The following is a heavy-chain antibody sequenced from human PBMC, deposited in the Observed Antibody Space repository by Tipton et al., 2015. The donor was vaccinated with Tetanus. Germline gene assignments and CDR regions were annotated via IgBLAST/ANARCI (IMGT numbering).Heavy chain of an antibody. D-gene: IGHD1-1*01. CDR1: GGSISSYY. V-gene: IGHV4-4*07. CDR3: ARASHFQWERVRLDY. J-gene: IGHJ4*02. Sequence: TLSLTCTVSGGSISSYYWSWIRQSAAMGLEWIGGINTSGSSDYNPSLKGRVTMSIDTSGNRFSLDLTSVTAADTAIYYCARASHFQWERVRLDYWGQGLRVTVSS. CDR2: INTSGSS.